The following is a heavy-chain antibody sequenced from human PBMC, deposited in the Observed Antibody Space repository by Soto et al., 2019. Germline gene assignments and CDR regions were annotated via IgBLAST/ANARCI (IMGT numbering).Heavy chain of an antibody. V-gene: IGHV3-7*03. CDR3: ASYIPLPGTDSQH. J-gene: IGHJ1*01. CDR1: GFTFSTFW. Sequence: LTLFNAACGFTFSTFWICWVRQDPGDALEWVAHIKQDGTEKYYVNSVQSRLTISRDTAKSSLYLPMNNLRAEDTDEYSCASYIPLPGTDSQHWGQGTLVTVPQ. CDR2: IKQDGTEK. D-gene: IGHD2-2*02.